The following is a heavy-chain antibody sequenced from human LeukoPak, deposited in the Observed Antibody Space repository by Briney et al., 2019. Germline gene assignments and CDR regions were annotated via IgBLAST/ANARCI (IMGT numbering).Heavy chain of an antibody. D-gene: IGHD6-19*01. J-gene: IGHJ4*02. V-gene: IGHV3-11*06. CDR3: ARGADYGDY. Sequence: GGSLRLSCAASGFTFTDFYMSWIRQAPGKGLEWLSDISRSSTDTNYADSVKGRFTISRDNAKNSLFLQLNSLRAEDTAVYYCARGADYGDYEGQGTLVTVSS. CDR2: ISRSSTDT. CDR1: GFTFTDFY.